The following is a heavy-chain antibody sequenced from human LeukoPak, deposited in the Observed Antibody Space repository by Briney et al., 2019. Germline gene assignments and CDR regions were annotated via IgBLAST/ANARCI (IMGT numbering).Heavy chain of an antibody. V-gene: IGHV3-23*01. J-gene: IGHJ3*02. Sequence: GGSLRLSCAASGFTFSSYAMSWVRQAPGKGLEWVSAISGSGGSTYYADSVKGRFTICRDNSKNTLYLQMNSLRAEDTAVYYCAKSMVRGVIILGAFDIWGQGTMVTVSS. D-gene: IGHD3-10*01. CDR3: AKSMVRGVIILGAFDI. CDR2: ISGSGGST. CDR1: GFTFSSYA.